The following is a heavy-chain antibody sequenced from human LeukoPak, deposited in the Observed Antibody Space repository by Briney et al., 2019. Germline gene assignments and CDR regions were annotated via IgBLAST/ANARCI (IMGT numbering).Heavy chain of an antibody. CDR3: ARTAVVVAAYNWFDP. Sequence: SETLSLTCAVYGGSFSGYYWSWIRQPPGKGLEWIGEINHSGSTNYNPSLRSRVTISVDTSKNQFSLKLSSVTAADTAVYYCARTAVVVAAYNWFDPWGQGTLVTVSS. CDR1: GGSFSGYY. V-gene: IGHV4-34*01. D-gene: IGHD2-15*01. CDR2: INHSGST. J-gene: IGHJ5*02.